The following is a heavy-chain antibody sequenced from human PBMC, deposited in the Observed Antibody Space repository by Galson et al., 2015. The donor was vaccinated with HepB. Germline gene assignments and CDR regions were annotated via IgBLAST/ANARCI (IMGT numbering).Heavy chain of an antibody. D-gene: IGHD3-10*01. V-gene: IGHV2-5*02. J-gene: IGHJ5*02. Sequence: PALVKPTQTLTLTCTFSGFSLSTSGVGVGWIRQPPGKALEWLALIYWDDDKRYSPSLKSRLTITKDTSKNQVVLTMTNMDPVDTATYYCAHRDGFGDYSPTTPFDPWGQGTLVTVSS. CDR3: AHRDGFGDYSPTTPFDP. CDR2: IYWDDDK. CDR1: GFSLSTSGVG.